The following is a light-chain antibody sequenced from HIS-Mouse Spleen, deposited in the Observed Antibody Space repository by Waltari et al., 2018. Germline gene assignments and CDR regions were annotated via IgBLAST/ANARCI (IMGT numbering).Light chain of an antibody. V-gene: IGLV2-14*03. Sequence: QSALTQPAYVSGSPGQSITISCTGTSSYVGGYNYVSWYQQQPGKAPKLMIYDVSNRPSGVSNRFSGSKSGNTASLTISGLQAEDEADYYCSSYTSSSTEVFGGGTKLTVL. CDR3: SSYTSSSTEV. CDR2: DVS. J-gene: IGLJ2*01. CDR1: SSYVGGYNY.